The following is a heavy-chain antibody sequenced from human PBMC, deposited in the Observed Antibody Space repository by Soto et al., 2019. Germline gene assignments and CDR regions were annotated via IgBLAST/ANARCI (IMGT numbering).Heavy chain of an antibody. CDR2: IIPIFGTA. V-gene: IGHV1-69*06. Sequence: SVKVSCKASGGTFSSYAISWVRQAPGQGLEWMGGIIPIFGTANYAQKFQGRVTITADKSTSTAYMELSSLRSEDTAVYYCAREGSPLMELAPFDYWGQGTLVTVSS. D-gene: IGHD1-26*01. CDR1: GGTFSSYA. CDR3: AREGSPLMELAPFDY. J-gene: IGHJ4*02.